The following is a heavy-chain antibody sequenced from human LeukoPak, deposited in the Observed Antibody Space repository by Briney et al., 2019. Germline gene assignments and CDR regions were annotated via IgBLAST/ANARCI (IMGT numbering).Heavy chain of an antibody. V-gene: IGHV3-23*01. CDR3: AKVNYYDSSGYYVPYYFDC. D-gene: IGHD3-22*01. Sequence: GGSLRLSCAASGFTFSSYVMSWVRQAPGKGLEWVSSLSGSGDSTYYADSVRGRFTISRDNSKNRLYLQMNSLIAEDTAVYYCAKVNYYDSSGYYVPYYFDCWGQGTLVTVSS. J-gene: IGHJ4*02. CDR1: GFTFSSYV. CDR2: LSGSGDST.